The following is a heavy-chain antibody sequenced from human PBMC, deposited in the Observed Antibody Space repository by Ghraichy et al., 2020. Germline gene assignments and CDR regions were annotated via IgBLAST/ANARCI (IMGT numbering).Heavy chain of an antibody. CDR1: GFTFSSYG. V-gene: IGHV3-30*18. J-gene: IGHJ2*01. D-gene: IGHD6-13*01. CDR2: ISHDGSNK. Sequence: GGSLRLSCAASGFTFSSYGMHWVRQAPGKGLEWVAVISHDGSNKNYADSVKGRFTISRDNSKHTLYLQMNSLRAEDTALYYCAKESVALAAAGPSYWNFNLWGRGTLVTVSA. CDR3: AKESVALAAAGPSYWNFNL.